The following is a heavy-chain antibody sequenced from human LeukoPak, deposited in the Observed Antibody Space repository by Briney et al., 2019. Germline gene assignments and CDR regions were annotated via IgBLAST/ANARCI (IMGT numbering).Heavy chain of an antibody. J-gene: IGHJ4*02. D-gene: IGHD5-18*01. V-gene: IGHV3-30*03. CDR3: ASETGRGYSYGSGLDY. CDR2: ISYDGSNK. CDR1: GLTFSSYG. Sequence: PGGSLRLSCAASGLTFSSYGMHWVRQAPGKGLEWVAVISYDGSNKYYADSVKGRFTISRDNSKNTLYLQMNSLRAEDTAVYYCASETGRGYSYGSGLDYWGQGTLVTVSS.